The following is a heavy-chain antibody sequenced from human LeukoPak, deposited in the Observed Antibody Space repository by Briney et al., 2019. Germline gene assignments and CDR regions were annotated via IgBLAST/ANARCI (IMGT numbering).Heavy chain of an antibody. CDR2: IYYSGST. CDR1: GGSISSSPYY. J-gene: IGHJ2*01. D-gene: IGHD5-12*01. Sequence: SETLSLTCTVSGGSISSSPYYGGWIRQPPGKGLEWIGTIYYSGSTYYNPSLKSRVTISVDTSKNQFSLTLTSVTAADTAVYYCARDRGYSAYERNWYFDFWGRGTLVTVSS. CDR3: ARDRGYSAYERNWYFDF. V-gene: IGHV4-39*02.